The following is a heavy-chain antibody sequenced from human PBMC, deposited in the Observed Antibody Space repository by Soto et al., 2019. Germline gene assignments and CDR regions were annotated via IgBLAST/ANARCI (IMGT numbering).Heavy chain of an antibody. CDR3: TRSAISPYGGLIGPFDY. CDR2: INPANGNT. CDR1: GYTFTAYA. D-gene: IGHD3-16*02. J-gene: IGHJ4*02. Sequence: QVQLAQSGAEERKPGASVKVSCEATGYTFTAYAMHWVRQAPGQRLEWMGWINPANGNTKYSQKFQGRLPITSETSANTVYMELNSLTSEDTAMYYCTRSAISPYGGLIGPFDYWGQGNLVTVSS. V-gene: IGHV1-3*05.